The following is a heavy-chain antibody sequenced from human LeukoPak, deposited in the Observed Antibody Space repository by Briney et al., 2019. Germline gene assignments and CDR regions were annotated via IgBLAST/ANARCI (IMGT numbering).Heavy chain of an antibody. V-gene: IGHV2-70*01. J-gene: IGHJ4*02. Sequence: SGPALVKPTQTLTVTCTFSGFSLSTSGMCVSWIRQPPGKAQEWLALIDWDDDKFYSTSLKTRLTISKDTSKNQVVLTMTNMDPVDTATYYCARIQAYGGNSEGYYFNYWGQGTLVTVSS. D-gene: IGHD4-23*01. CDR2: IDWDDDK. CDR1: GFSLSTSGMC. CDR3: ARIQAYGGNSEGYYFNY.